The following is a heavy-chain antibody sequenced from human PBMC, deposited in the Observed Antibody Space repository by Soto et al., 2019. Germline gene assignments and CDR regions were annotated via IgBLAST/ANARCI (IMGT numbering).Heavy chain of an antibody. CDR3: ARVPSP. V-gene: IGHV4-30-2*01. J-gene: IGHJ5*02. Sequence: QLQLQESGSGLVKPSQTLSLTCAVSGGSISSGGYSWSWIRQPPGKGLEWIGYVYHSGSPYYNPSLQSRVTLSVDMAKNQFSLKLCSVTAADTAVYYCARVPSPWGQGTLVTVSS. CDR2: VYHSGSP. CDR1: GGSISSGGYS.